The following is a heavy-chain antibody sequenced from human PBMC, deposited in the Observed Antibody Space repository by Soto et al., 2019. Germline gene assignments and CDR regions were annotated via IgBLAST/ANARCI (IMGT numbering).Heavy chain of an antibody. J-gene: IGHJ6*02. CDR3: ARDVEVAKILNYDCGMDV. V-gene: IGHV1-69*13. CDR2: IIPIFGTA. Sequence: AVKVSYKASGGTFSSYAISWVRQAPGQGLEWMGGIIPIFGTANYAQKFQGRVTITADESTSTAYMELSSLRSEDTAVYYCARDVEVAKILNYDCGMDVWGE. D-gene: IGHD5-12*01. CDR1: GGTFSSYA.